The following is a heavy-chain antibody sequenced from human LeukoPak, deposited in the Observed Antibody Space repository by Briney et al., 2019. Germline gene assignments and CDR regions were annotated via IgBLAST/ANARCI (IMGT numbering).Heavy chain of an antibody. CDR1: GYTFTSYG. CDR2: ISAYNGNT. V-gene: IGHV1-18*01. J-gene: IGHJ4*02. CDR3: ARERGYSYGYRDY. Sequence: ASVKVSCKASGYTFTSYGISWVRQAPGQGLEWMGWISAYNGNTNYAQKLQGRVTMTTDPSTSTAYRELRSLRSDDTAVYYCARERGYSYGYRDYWGQGTLVTVSS. D-gene: IGHD5-18*01.